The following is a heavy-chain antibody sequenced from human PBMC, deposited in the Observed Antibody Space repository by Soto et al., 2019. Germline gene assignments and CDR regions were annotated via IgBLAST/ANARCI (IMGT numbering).Heavy chain of an antibody. V-gene: IGHV1-2*02. CDR2: VNPISGDT. D-gene: IGHD3-10*01. CDR3: AREEGFRITMDRGRWFDP. Sequence: QIQLVQSGAEVKKPGASVKVSCRASGYTFTGYYLHWVQQAPGQGLEWMGWVNPISGDTNYAQKFQDRVIITRDRSITTVHMELSRLRSDDTAVYYCAREEGFRITMDRGRWFDPWGQGTLVTVSS. CDR1: GYTFTGYY. J-gene: IGHJ5*02.